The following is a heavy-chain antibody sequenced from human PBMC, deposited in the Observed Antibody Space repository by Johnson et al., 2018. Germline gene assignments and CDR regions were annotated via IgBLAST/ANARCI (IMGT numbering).Heavy chain of an antibody. CDR3: ARGEMAAPPYYYYYYMDV. CDR1: GGSISTYY. Sequence: QVQLQESGPGLVRPSETLSLTCTVSGGSISTYYWSWIRQPPGKALEWIGYVYYSGSTNYNPSLKRRVIISVDTSKNQFSLKLSSVTAADTAVYYCARGEMAAPPYYYYYYMDVWGKGTTVTVSS. V-gene: IGHV4-59*01. CDR2: VYYSGST. D-gene: IGHD5-24*01. J-gene: IGHJ6*03.